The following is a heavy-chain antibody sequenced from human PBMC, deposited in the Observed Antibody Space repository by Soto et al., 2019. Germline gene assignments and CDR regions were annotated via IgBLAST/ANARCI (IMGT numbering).Heavy chain of an antibody. CDR3: ARDSNYYDSSGPEYYYYYGMDV. V-gene: IGHV1-18*01. CDR1: GYSNTIYG. J-gene: IGHJ6*02. Sequence: ASVKVSCKTSGYSNTIYGISWVRQAPGQGLEWMGWISAYNGNTNYAQKLQGRVTMTTDTSTSTAYMELRSLRSDDTAVYYCARDSNYYDSSGPEYYYYYGMDVWGQGTTVTVSS. D-gene: IGHD3-22*01. CDR2: ISAYNGNT.